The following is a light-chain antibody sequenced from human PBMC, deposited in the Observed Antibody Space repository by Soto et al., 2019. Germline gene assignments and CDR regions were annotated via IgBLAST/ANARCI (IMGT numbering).Light chain of an antibody. CDR1: SSNIGAGYD. J-gene: IGLJ2*01. CDR2: RSS. Sequence: QSVLTQPPSVSGAPGQRVTIACTGSSSNIGAGYDVHWYRHFPGAAPKLLLFRSSHRPSGVPDRFSGFTSGTSASLAITGLLPDDEAVYYCHSFDSGLVCLIFGAGTKVTVL. V-gene: IGLV1-40*01. CDR3: HSFDSGLVCLI.